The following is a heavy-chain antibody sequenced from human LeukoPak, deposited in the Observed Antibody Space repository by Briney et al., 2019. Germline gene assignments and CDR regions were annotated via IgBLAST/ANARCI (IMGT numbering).Heavy chain of an antibody. D-gene: IGHD2-2*01. J-gene: IGHJ4*02. CDR1: GASISDSY. CDR3: ARYLVPAAFDY. Sequence: SETLSLTCSVSGASISDSYWSWIRQPPGKGLEWIGYIYYSGSTNYNPSLKSRVTISVDTSKNQFSLKLSSVTAADTAVYYCARYLVPAAFDYWGQGTLVTVSS. CDR2: IYYSGST. V-gene: IGHV4-59*01.